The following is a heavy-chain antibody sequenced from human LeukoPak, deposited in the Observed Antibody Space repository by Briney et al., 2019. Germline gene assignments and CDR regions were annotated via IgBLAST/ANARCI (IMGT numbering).Heavy chain of an antibody. Sequence: GGSLRLSCAASGSTSSSYWMSWVRQAPGKGLEWVANIKQDGSEKYYVDSVKGRFTISRDNAKNSLYLQMNSLRAEDTAVYYCARGIGYCSSTSCYMDDYYYYYMDVWGKGTTVTASS. CDR1: GSTSSSYW. CDR3: ARGIGYCSSTSCYMDDYYYYYMDV. CDR2: IKQDGSEK. V-gene: IGHV3-7*01. D-gene: IGHD2-2*02. J-gene: IGHJ6*03.